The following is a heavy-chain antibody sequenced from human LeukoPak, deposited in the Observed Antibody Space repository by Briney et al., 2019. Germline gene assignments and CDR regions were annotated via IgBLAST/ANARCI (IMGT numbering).Heavy chain of an antibody. D-gene: IGHD2-2*01. V-gene: IGHV5-51*01. CDR1: GYSLTSYW. Sequence: GESLKISCKGSGYSLTSYWIGWVRQMPGKGLEWMGIIYPGDSDTRYSPSFQGQVTISPDKSISTAYLQWSSLKASDTAMYYCARQGLGYCSSTSCALWANWGQGTLVTVSS. CDR3: ARQGLGYCSSTSCALWAN. J-gene: IGHJ4*02. CDR2: IYPGDSDT.